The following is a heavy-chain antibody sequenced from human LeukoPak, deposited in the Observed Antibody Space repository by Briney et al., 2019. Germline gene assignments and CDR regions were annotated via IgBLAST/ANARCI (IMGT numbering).Heavy chain of an antibody. Sequence: SVKVSCKASGGTFSSYAISWVRQAPGQGLEWMGGIIPIFGTANYAQKFQGRVTITADESTSTAYMELSSLRSEDTAVYYCARPRSGYCSGGSCQEVGAFDIWDQGTMVTVSS. CDR3: ARPRSGYCSGGSCQEVGAFDI. CDR2: IIPIFGTA. D-gene: IGHD2-15*01. J-gene: IGHJ3*02. CDR1: GGTFSSYA. V-gene: IGHV1-69*13.